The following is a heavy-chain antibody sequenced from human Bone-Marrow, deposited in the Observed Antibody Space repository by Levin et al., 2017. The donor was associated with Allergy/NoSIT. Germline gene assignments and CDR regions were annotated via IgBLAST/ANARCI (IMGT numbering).Heavy chain of an antibody. D-gene: IGHD1-26*01. CDR1: GYTFTGYY. J-gene: IGHJ4*02. CDR2: INPNSGGT. CDR3: ASAWVGATTGYDY. Sequence: GESLKISCKASGYTFTGYYMHWVRQAPGQGLEWMGWINPNSGGTNYAQKFQGRVTMTRDTSISTAYMELSRLRSDDTAVYYCASAWVGATTGYDYWGQGTLVTVSS. V-gene: IGHV1-2*02.